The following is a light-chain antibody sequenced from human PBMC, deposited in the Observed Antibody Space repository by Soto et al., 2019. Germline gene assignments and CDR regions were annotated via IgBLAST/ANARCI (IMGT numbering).Light chain of an antibody. CDR2: AAS. CDR1: QTVDSNF. CDR3: QQYDVSPLT. V-gene: IGKV3-20*01. Sequence: DIVLTQSPGTLSLSPGERATLSCRASQTVDSNFLAWYQQKPCQAPRLLIYAASTRATGIPDRFSGSGSGTDVTITISRLETEDGSVYYCQQYDVSPLTFGGGTKVDIK. J-gene: IGKJ4*01.